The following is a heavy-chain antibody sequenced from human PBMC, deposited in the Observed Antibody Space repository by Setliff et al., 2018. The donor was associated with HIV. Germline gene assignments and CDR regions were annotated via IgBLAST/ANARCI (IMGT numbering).Heavy chain of an antibody. V-gene: IGHV4-39*01. CDR1: GGSMSNSAYY. Sequence: PSETLSLTCSVSGGSMSNSAYYWGWIRQPPGKGLEWIGTIYYHGSTYYNPSLKGRVTISIDTSKNQFSLQLTSVTAADTAVYYCVNPSGAMGDFDSWGQGTLVTVSS. J-gene: IGHJ4*02. D-gene: IGHD3-16*01. CDR3: VNPSGAMGDFDS. CDR2: IYYHGST.